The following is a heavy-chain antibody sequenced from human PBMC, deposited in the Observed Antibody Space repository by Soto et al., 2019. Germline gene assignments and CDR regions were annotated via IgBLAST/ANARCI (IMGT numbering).Heavy chain of an antibody. CDR3: ATTKEYCTNGVCYTWFDP. CDR1: GGSISSYY. Sequence: ETLSLTCTVSGGSISSYYWSWIRQPAGKGLEWIGRIYTSGSTNYNPSLKSRVTMSVDTSKNQFSLKLSSVTAADTAVYYCATTKEYCTNGVCYTWFDPWGQGTLVTVSS. CDR2: IYTSGST. J-gene: IGHJ5*02. V-gene: IGHV4-4*07. D-gene: IGHD2-8*01.